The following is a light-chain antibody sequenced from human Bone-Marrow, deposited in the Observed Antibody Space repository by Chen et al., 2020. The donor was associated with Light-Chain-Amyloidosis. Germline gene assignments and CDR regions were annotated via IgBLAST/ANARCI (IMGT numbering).Light chain of an antibody. CDR2: AAS. CDR3: QKYNNVPLT. J-gene: IGKJ4*01. V-gene: IGKV1-27*01. CDR1: QDISHY. Sequence: DIQMTQSPSSLSASVGDRVTITCRASQDISHYLAWYQQKPGKPPKQLIYAASTLRSGVPSRFSGSRSGTDFSLIISSLQPEDVATYYCQKYNNVPLTFGGGTKVEIQ.